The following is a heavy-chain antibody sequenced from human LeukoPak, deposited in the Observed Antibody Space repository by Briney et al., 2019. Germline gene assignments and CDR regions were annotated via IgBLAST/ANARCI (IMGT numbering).Heavy chain of an antibody. Sequence: GESLKISCKGSGYSFTSYGISWVRQAPGQGLEWMGWISAYNGNTNYAQKLQGRVTMTTDTSTSTAYMELRSLRSDGTAVYYCAREGSTVAGPWGQGTLVTVSS. J-gene: IGHJ5*02. CDR2: ISAYNGNT. D-gene: IGHD6-19*01. CDR1: GYSFTSYG. CDR3: AREGSTVAGP. V-gene: IGHV1-18*01.